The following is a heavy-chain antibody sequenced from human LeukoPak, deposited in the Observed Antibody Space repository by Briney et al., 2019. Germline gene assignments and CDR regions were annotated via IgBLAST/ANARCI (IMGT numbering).Heavy chain of an antibody. CDR2: IYYSGST. CDR3: ARGGSGWAKSFDY. J-gene: IGHJ4*02. Sequence: KPSETLSLTCTVSGGSISSSSYYWGWIRQPPGKGLEWIGSIYYSGSTYYNPSLKSRVTISVDTSKNQFSLKLSSVTAADTAVYYCARGGSGWAKSFDYWGQGTLVTVSS. D-gene: IGHD6-19*01. V-gene: IGHV4-39*07. CDR1: GGSISSSSYY.